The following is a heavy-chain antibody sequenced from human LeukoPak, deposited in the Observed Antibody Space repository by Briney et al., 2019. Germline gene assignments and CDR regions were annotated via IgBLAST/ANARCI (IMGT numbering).Heavy chain of an antibody. CDR2: IIPILGIA. Sequence: ASVKVSCKASGGTFSSYAICWVRQAPGQGLEWMGRIIPILGIANYAQKFQGRVTITADKSTSTAYMELSSLRSEDTAVYYCAKRFYYYDSSGLDYWGQGTLVTVSS. V-gene: IGHV1-69*04. D-gene: IGHD3-22*01. CDR1: GGTFSSYA. J-gene: IGHJ4*02. CDR3: AKRFYYYDSSGLDY.